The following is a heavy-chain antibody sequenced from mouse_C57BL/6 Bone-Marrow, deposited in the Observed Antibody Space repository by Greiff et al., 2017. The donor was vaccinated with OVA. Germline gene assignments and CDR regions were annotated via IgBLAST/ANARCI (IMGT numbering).Heavy chain of an antibody. CDR1: GFSLTSYG. CDR2: IWGDGST. Sequence: VQLQQSGPGLVAPSQSLSITCTVSGFSLTSYGVSWVRQPPGKGLEWLGVIWGDGSTNYQSAIISSLSISKDNAKSQVFLKLNSLQTDDTATYYCAKKRNSNPFAYWGQGTLVTVSA. CDR3: AKKRNSNPFAY. J-gene: IGHJ3*01. D-gene: IGHD2-5*01. V-gene: IGHV2-3*01.